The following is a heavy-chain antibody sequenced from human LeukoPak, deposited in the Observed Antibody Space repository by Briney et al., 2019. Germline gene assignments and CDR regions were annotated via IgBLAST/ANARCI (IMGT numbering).Heavy chain of an antibody. CDR2: IYHSGST. D-gene: IGHD3-10*01. J-gene: IGHJ4*02. V-gene: IGHV4-4*02. Sequence: PSETLSLTCAVSGGSISSSNWWSWVRQPPGKGLEWIGEIYHSGSTNYNPSLKSRVAISVDKSKNQFSLKLSSVTAADTAVYYCARARGVGYYFDYWGQGTLVTVSS. CDR1: GGSISSSNW. CDR3: ARARGVGYYFDY.